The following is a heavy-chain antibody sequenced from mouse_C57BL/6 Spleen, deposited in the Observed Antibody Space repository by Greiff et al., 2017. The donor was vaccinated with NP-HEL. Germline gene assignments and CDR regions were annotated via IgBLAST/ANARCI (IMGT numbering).Heavy chain of an antibody. D-gene: IGHD2-3*01. CDR1: GYAFTNYL. CDR2: INPGSGGT. Sequence: VKLMESGAELVRPGTSVKVSCKASGYAFTNYLIEWVKQRPGQGLEWIGVINPGSGGTNYNEKFKGKATLTADKSSSTAYMQLSSLTSEDSAVYFCARGDGYYVRFDYWGQGTTLTVSS. V-gene: IGHV1-54*01. CDR3: ARGDGYYVRFDY. J-gene: IGHJ2*01.